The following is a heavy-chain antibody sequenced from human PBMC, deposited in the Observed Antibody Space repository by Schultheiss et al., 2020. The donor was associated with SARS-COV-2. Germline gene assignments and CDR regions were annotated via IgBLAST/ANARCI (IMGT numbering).Heavy chain of an antibody. CDR2: IYYSGST. V-gene: IGHV4-59*08. Sequence: SETLSLTCTVSEASITAYYWTWIRQPPGKGLEWIGYIYYSGSTNYNPSLKSRVTISVDTSKNQFSLKLSSVTAADTAVYYCARRRYSSGWYWFDPWGQGTLVTVSS. CDR1: EASITAYY. CDR3: ARRRYSSGWYWFDP. J-gene: IGHJ5*02. D-gene: IGHD6-19*01.